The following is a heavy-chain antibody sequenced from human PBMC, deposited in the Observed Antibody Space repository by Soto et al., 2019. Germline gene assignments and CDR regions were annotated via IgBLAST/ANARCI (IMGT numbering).Heavy chain of an antibody. CDR1: GVTFSNYA. Sequence: QVQLVGSGGGVVQPGRSLRLSCAASGVTFSNYAMHWVRQAPGKGLEWVAVIWSDGTNKYYADSVKGRFTISRDKSKNTLDLQMNSLRAEDTAVYYCARAPLTIYDTSGYYDYWGQGIQVTVSS. J-gene: IGHJ4*02. V-gene: IGHV3-33*01. CDR2: IWSDGTNK. D-gene: IGHD3-22*01. CDR3: ARAPLTIYDTSGYYDY.